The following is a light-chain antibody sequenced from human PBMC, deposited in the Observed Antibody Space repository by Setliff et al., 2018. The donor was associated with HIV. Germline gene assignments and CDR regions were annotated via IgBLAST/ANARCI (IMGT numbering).Light chain of an antibody. CDR1: SNDFGSYDY. Sequence: QSALTQPASVSGSPGQSITISCTGTSNDFGSYDYVSWYQHQPGKVPKLMIYEVSNRPSGVSDRFSGSKSGNTASLTISGLQADDEADYYCNSYTSNNTEVFGTGTKVTVL. V-gene: IGLV2-14*01. CDR2: EVS. CDR3: NSYTSNNTEV. J-gene: IGLJ1*01.